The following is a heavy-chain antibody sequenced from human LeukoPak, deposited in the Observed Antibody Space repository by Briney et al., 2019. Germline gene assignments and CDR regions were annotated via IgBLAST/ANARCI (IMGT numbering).Heavy chain of an antibody. V-gene: IGHV4-31*03. Sequence: PSETLSLTCTVSGGSISSGGYYWRWIRQHPGKGLEWIGYIYYSGSTYYNPSLKSRVTISVDTSKNQFSLKLSSVTAADTAVYYCARAMGSGRQGELFDYWGQGTLVTVSS. J-gene: IGHJ4*02. D-gene: IGHD3-10*01. CDR1: GGSISSGGYY. CDR2: IYYSGST. CDR3: ARAMGSGRQGELFDY.